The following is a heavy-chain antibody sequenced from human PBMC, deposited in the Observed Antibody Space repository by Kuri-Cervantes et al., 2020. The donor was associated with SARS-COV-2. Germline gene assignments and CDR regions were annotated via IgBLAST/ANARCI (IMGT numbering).Heavy chain of an antibody. CDR3: ARERYGDYVSPYQYYGMDV. CDR1: GLTVRSNY. D-gene: IGHD4-17*01. Sequence: GGSLRLSCAASGLTVRSNYMSWVRQASGKGLEWVSVIYSGGSTYYADSVKGRFTISRDSSKNMLYLQMNSLRAEDTAVYYCARERYGDYVSPYQYYGMDVWGQGTTVTVSS. CDR2: IYSGGST. V-gene: IGHV3-53*01. J-gene: IGHJ6*02.